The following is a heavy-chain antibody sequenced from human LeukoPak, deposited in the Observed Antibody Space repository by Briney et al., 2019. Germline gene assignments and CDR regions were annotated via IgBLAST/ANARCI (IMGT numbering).Heavy chain of an antibody. V-gene: IGHV4-59*01. J-gene: IGHJ4*02. D-gene: IGHD5-24*01. CDR1: GGSISSYY. CDR3: ARETRDRDGYHYFDY. CDR2: IYYSGST. Sequence: KPSETLSLTCTVSGGSISSYYWSWIRQPPGKGLEWIGYIYYSGSTNYNPSLKSRVTISVDTSKNQFSLKLSSVTAADTAVYYCARETRDRDGYHYFDYWGQGTLVTVSS.